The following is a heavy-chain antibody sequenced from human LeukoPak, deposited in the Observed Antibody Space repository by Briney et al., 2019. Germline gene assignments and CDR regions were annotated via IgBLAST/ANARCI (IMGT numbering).Heavy chain of an antibody. CDR3: TRLYPLVSISTYHYHPLDV. CDR1: GAPITTSY. D-gene: IGHD2-8*02. J-gene: IGHJ6*02. Sequence: SEPLSLTCTVSGAPITTSYWGWLRQPPGKGLEWIGFTHYSGSTSSNPSLKSRVAMSVDTSKNQFSLRVTSVTAADTAVYYCTRLYPLVSISTYHYHPLDVWGQGTTVTVS. CDR2: THYSGST. V-gene: IGHV4-59*08.